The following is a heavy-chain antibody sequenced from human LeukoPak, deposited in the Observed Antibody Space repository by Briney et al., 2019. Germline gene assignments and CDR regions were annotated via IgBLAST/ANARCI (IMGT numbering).Heavy chain of an antibody. CDR3: VKDRCDRATCPEV. Sequence: PGGSLRLSCAASGFTFSTYAMSWVRQAPGVGLQWVSGISNSGDSTYYLDSVKGRFTISRDNSKNTLHLQMSSLRAEDTALYYCVKDRCDRATCPEVWGQGTLVTVSS. J-gene: IGHJ4*02. CDR1: GFTFSTYA. V-gene: IGHV3-23*01. CDR2: ISNSGDST. D-gene: IGHD2-21*01.